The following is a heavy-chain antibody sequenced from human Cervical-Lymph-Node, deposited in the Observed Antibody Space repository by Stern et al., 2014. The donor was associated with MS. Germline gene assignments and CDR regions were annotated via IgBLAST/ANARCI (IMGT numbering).Heavy chain of an antibody. CDR1: GNTFTDYA. J-gene: IGHJ4*02. V-gene: IGHV7-4-1*02. CDR2: INTNTGSP. Sequence: QVPLVQSGSGLQKPGASVKVSCRASGNTFTDYAINWVRQAPGQGLEGMGWINTNTGSPRYAQGFTGRFVFSLDTSVSTAYLQISDLKAEDTAVYYCGRSLETGQWPVPSDYWGQGTLVTVSS. CDR3: GRSLETGQWPVPSDY. D-gene: IGHD6-19*01.